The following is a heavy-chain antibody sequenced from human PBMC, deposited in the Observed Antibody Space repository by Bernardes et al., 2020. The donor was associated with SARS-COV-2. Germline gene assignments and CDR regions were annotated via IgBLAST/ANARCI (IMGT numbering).Heavy chain of an antibody. V-gene: IGHV1-18*01. Sequence: ASVKVSCKASGYTFRSYGISWVRQAPGQGLEWMGWVSPYNGNTDYAQKVQGRVTMTTDTSTTTAYMELRSLRSDDTAVYYCARLPDPVYGDSHFDLWGQGTLITVSS. J-gene: IGHJ4*02. D-gene: IGHD4-17*01. CDR2: VSPYNGNT. CDR1: GYTFRSYG. CDR3: ARLPDPVYGDSHFDL.